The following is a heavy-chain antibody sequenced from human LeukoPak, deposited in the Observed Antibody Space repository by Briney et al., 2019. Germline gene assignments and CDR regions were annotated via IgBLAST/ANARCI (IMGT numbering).Heavy chain of an antibody. D-gene: IGHD3-22*01. Sequence: PGGSLRLSCAASGFTFSNYGMHWVRQAPGMGLEWVAFIRSDGSIKYYTDSVKGRFTISRDNSKNTLYLQVNSLRAEDTALYYCAKRALTFDYDSTFDYWGQGALVTVSS. V-gene: IGHV3-30*02. CDR2: IRSDGSIK. CDR3: AKRALTFDYDSTFDY. J-gene: IGHJ4*02. CDR1: GFTFSNYG.